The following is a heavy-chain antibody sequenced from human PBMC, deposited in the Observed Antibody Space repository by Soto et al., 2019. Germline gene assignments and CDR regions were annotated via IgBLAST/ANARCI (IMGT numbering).Heavy chain of an antibody. D-gene: IGHD3-3*02. J-gene: IGHJ6*02. CDR1: GGTFSSYA. CDR2: IIPLFRTP. CDR3: ARDNGRPQLGGNYYYITDV. V-gene: IGHV1-69*12. Sequence: QVQPVQSGAEVKEPGSSVKVSCQASGGTFSSYALSWVRQAPGQGLEWMGGIIPLFRTPDYAQKFQGRVTITADESTSTAYMELSSLRSEDTAIYYCARDNGRPQLGGNYYYITDVWGQGTTITVSS.